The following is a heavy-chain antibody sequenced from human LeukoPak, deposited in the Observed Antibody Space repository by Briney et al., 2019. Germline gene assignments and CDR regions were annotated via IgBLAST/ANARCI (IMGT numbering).Heavy chain of an antibody. Sequence: SETLSLTCTVSGGSICSSSYYWGWIRQPPGKGLEWIGSIYYSGSTYYNPSLKSRVTISVDTSKNQFSLKLSSVTAADTAVYYCARVPRFGYYDSSGYTHLFDYWGQGTLVTVSS. CDR3: ARVPRFGYYDSSGYTHLFDY. CDR1: GGSICSSSYY. CDR2: IYYSGST. V-gene: IGHV4-39*07. D-gene: IGHD3-22*01. J-gene: IGHJ4*02.